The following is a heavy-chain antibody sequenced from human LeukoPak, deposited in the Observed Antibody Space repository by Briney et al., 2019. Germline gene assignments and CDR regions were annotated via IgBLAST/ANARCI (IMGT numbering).Heavy chain of an antibody. CDR2: IWYDGSNK. Sequence: QSGGSLRLSCAASGFTFSSYGMHWVRQAPGKGLEWVAVIWYDGSNKYYADSVKGRFTISRDNSKNTLYLQMNSLRAEDTAVYYCERGRYFDRYYFDYWGQGALVTVSS. D-gene: IGHD3-9*01. V-gene: IGHV3-33*01. J-gene: IGHJ4*02. CDR3: ERGRYFDRYYFDY. CDR1: GFTFSSYG.